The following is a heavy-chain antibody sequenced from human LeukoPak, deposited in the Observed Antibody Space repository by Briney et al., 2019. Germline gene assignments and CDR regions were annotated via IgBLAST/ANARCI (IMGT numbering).Heavy chain of an antibody. V-gene: IGHV4-34*01. CDR1: GGSFSGYY. CDR2: INHSGST. D-gene: IGHD3-10*01. J-gene: IGHJ4*02. Sequence: SETLSLTCAVYGGSFSGYYWSWIRQPPGEGLEWIGEINHSGSTNYNPSLKSRATISVDTSKNQFSLKLSSVTAADTAVYYCARGRKDGSVFWGHDYWGQGTLVTVSS. CDR3: ARGRKDGSVFWGHDY.